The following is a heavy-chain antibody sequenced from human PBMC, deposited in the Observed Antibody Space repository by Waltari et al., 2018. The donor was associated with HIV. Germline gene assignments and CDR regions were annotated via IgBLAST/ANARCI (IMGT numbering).Heavy chain of an antibody. CDR1: GDSISSRPYQ. V-gene: IGHV4-39*01. Sequence: QLQLQESGPGLVKPSETLSLTCTVSGDSISSRPYQWGWIRQPPGKGLEWIGNTNYSGSTSYNPSLKSGVTISVDTSKNQFSLSLSSVTAADTTIYYCARVFGYCSGSPCYFYFDIWGQGTLVTVSS. CDR2: TNYSGST. CDR3: ARVFGYCSGSPCYFYFDI. J-gene: IGHJ4*02. D-gene: IGHD2-15*01.